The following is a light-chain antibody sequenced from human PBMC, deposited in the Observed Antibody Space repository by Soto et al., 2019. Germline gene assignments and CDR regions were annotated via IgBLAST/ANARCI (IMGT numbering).Light chain of an antibody. CDR2: AAS. CDR3: QHYNNWLWT. Sequence: AIRMTQSPSSFYASTGDRVPITCRASQGISSYLAWYQQKPGKAPKLLIYAASTLYGGVPSRFSGSGSGTEFTLTISSLQSEDFAVYYCQHYNNWLWTFGQGTNVDIK. J-gene: IGKJ1*01. CDR1: QGISSY. V-gene: IGKV1-8*01.